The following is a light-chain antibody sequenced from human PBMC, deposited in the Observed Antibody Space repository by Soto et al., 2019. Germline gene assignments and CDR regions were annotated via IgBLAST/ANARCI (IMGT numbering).Light chain of an antibody. CDR1: QSVSSN. CDR3: YDYSNWPPWT. J-gene: IGKJ1*01. CDR2: GAS. V-gene: IGKV3-15*01. Sequence: EIVMTQSPATLSVSPGERATLSCRASQSVSSNFAWYQQKPGQAPRLLIYGASTRATGIPARFSGSGSGTEFTLTISSLKAEDFAVYYCYDYSNWPPWTFGQGTKVESK.